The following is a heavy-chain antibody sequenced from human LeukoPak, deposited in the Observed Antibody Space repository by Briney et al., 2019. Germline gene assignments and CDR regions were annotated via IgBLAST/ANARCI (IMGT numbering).Heavy chain of an antibody. J-gene: IGHJ5*02. D-gene: IGHD5-18*01. V-gene: IGHV3-23*01. CDR3: VTYRQVMLPFEA. Sequence: GGSLRLSCAASGFTFRNYGMSWVRQAPGKGLEWVSAISPGGDATYYTDSVKGPFTISRDNAKNMLYLQMNSLRAEDTAIYYCVTYRQVMLPFEAWGQGTLVTVSS. CDR1: GFTFRNYG. CDR2: ISPGGDAT.